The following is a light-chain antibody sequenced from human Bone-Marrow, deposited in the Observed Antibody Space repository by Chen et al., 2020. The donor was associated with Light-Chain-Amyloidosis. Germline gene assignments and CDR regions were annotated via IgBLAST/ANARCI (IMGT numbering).Light chain of an antibody. Sequence: SYELTQPPSVSVSPGQTARITCSGDDLPTKYAYWYQQKPGQAPVLVIHRDTERPSGISERFSGSSSGTTATLTISGVQAEDEADYHCQSADSSGTYEVIFDGGTNLTVL. J-gene: IGLJ2*01. CDR3: QSADSSGTYEVI. CDR2: RDT. CDR1: DLPTKY. V-gene: IGLV3-25*03.